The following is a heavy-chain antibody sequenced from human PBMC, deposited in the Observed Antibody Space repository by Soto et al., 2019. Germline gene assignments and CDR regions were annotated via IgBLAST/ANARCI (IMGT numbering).Heavy chain of an antibody. CDR2: ISGSGGST. CDR3: AKGPTYYYILTGPPGAYYFGH. V-gene: IGHV3-23*01. J-gene: IGHJ4*02. D-gene: IGHD3-9*01. CDR1: GFTFSSYA. Sequence: EVQLLESGGGLVQPGGSLRLSCAASGFTFSSYAMSWVRQAPGKGLEWVSAISGSGGSTYYADSVKGRFTISRDNSNNTLYLKMNSMGAEVTAVYYCAKGPTYYYILTGPPGAYYFGHRGQGTLVTVCS.